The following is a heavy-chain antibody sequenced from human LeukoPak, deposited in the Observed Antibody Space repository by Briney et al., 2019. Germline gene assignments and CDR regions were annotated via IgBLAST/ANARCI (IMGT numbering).Heavy chain of an antibody. CDR2: MHYSGDT. V-gene: IGHV4-59*01. CDR3: ARDLELERNRWNYFES. J-gene: IGHJ4*02. D-gene: IGHD1-1*01. Sequence: PSETLSLTCTVSGGSISTFFWSWIRQPPEKGLEWIGSMHYSGDTKYNPSLKSRVSLSMETSKQQFSLRLSSVTAADTAVYYCARDLELERNRWNYFESWGQGTQVTVSS. CDR1: GGSISTFF.